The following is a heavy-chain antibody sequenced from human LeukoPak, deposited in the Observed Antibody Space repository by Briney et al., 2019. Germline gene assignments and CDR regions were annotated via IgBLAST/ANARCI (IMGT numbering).Heavy chain of an antibody. CDR1: GYSFTTYW. Sequence: HGESRKISCKGSGYSFTTYWIGWVRQMPGKGLEWMGIIYPGDSNTKYSPSFQGQVTMSADKSITTAYLQWSSLKASDTAMYYCARRIAPWYFDYWGQGTLVSVSS. J-gene: IGHJ4*02. CDR3: ARRIAPWYFDY. V-gene: IGHV5-51*01. CDR2: IYPGDSNT.